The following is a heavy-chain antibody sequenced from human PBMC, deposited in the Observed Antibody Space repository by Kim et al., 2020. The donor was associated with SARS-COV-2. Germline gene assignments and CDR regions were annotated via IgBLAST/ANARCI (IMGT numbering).Heavy chain of an antibody. CDR2: INPNSGGT. D-gene: IGHD2-15*01. V-gene: IGHV1-2*02. CDR1: GYTFTGYY. J-gene: IGHJ5*02. Sequence: ASVKVSCKASGYTFTGYYMHWVRQAPGQGLEWMGWINPNSGGTNYAQKFQGRVTMTRDTSISTAYMELSRLRSDDTAVYYCARGPVVVVAAPNWFDPWGQGTLVTVSS. CDR3: ARGPVVVVAAPNWFDP.